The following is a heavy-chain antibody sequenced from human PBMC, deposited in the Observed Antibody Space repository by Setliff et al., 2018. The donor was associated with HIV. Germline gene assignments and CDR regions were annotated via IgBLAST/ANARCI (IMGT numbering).Heavy chain of an antibody. J-gene: IGHJ3*01. CDR3: ARGQFRLRPDSLDL. D-gene: IGHD2-21*01. V-gene: IGHV3-33*08. Sequence: GGSLRLSCAASGFTFSSYSMNWVRQAPGKGLEWVAVIWYDGGKKEYGDSVKGRFTISRDDSKNTLYLQMNSLRAEDTAVYYCARGQFRLRPDSLDLWGQGTLVTVSS. CDR2: IWYDGGKK. CDR1: GFTFSSYS.